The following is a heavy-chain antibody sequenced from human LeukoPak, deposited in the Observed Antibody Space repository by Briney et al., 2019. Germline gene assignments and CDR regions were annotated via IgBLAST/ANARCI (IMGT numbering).Heavy chain of an antibody. CDR2: ISGDGGST. CDR1: GYTFDDYA. Sequence: GGSLRPSCAASGYTFDDYAMHWVRQAPGKGLEWVSLISGDGGSTYYADSVKGRFTISRDNSKNSLYLQMNSLRTEDTALYYCAKGTYYDFWSGYYYYYYYMDVWGKGTTVTVSS. CDR3: AKGTYYDFWSGYYYYYYYMDV. J-gene: IGHJ6*03. D-gene: IGHD3-3*01. V-gene: IGHV3-43*02.